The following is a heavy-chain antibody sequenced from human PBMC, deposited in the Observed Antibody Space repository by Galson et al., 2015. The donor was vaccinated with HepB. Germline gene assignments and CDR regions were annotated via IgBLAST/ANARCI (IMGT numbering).Heavy chain of an antibody. CDR3: AIATKKYGSGSPSLDY. Sequence: SVKVSCKAFGYTFTTSDYMHWVRQAPGQGLEWMGIINPSGGSTSYAQKFQGRVTMTRDTSTSTVYMELSSLRSEDTAVYYCAIATKKYGSGSPSLDYWGQGTLVTVSS. V-gene: IGHV1-46*01. J-gene: IGHJ4*02. CDR1: GYTFTTSDY. D-gene: IGHD3-10*01. CDR2: INPSGGST.